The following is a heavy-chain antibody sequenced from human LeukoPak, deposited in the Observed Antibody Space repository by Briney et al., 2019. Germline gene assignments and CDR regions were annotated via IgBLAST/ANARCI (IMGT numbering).Heavy chain of an antibody. D-gene: IGHD5-24*01. CDR1: GFTFSIYA. CDR2: ISSSGGTT. V-gene: IGHV3-23*01. Sequence: GGSLRLSCAASGFTFSIYAMSWVRQAPGKGLEWVAAISSSGGTTYYADSMRGRFSISRDNSKSMLYLEMSSLRADGTAVYYCAKVAARRDYEAYYEYWGQGTQVTVSS. CDR3: AKVAARRDYEAYYEY. J-gene: IGHJ4*02.